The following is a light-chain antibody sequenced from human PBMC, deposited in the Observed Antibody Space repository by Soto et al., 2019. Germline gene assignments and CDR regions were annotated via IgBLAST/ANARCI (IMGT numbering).Light chain of an antibody. J-gene: IGLJ2*01. CDR2: RNN. V-gene: IGLV1-47*01. CDR1: SSNIGGNY. Sequence: QSVLTQAPSASGTHGQRVTISCSGSSSNIGGNYVHWYQHLPGPAPKLLVYRNNQQPSGVPDRFSGYKSGTSASLAISGHRSEDEADYYCAAWDDSLSGVVVGGGTKLTVL. CDR3: AAWDDSLSGVV.